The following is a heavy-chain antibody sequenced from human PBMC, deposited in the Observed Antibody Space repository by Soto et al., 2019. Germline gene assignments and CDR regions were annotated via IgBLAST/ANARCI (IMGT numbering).Heavy chain of an antibody. Sequence: ASVKVSCKASGYTFTSYGISWVRQAPGQGLEWMGWISAYNGNTNYAQKLQGRVTMTTDTSTSTAYMELSSLRSEDTAVYYCASTIFGVVNNYYYYGMDVWGQGTTVTVSS. CDR1: GYTFTSYG. CDR3: ASTIFGVVNNYYYYGMDV. J-gene: IGHJ6*02. CDR2: ISAYNGNT. D-gene: IGHD3-3*01. V-gene: IGHV1-18*01.